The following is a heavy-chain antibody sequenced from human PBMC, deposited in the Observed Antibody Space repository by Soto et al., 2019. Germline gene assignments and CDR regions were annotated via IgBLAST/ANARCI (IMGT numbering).Heavy chain of an antibody. J-gene: IGHJ5*02. CDR3: ARGYFDSGHGYDL. V-gene: IGHV1-2*02. Sequence: ASVKVSCKASGYPFTGPYIYWVRQAPGQGLEWMGWINPSSGGTEFAEKFQGRVTVTRDTSIRTVFLELNSLTSDDTGIYFCARGYFDSGHGYDLWGQGTLVTVSS. CDR1: GYPFTGPY. D-gene: IGHD3-10*01. CDR2: INPSSGGT.